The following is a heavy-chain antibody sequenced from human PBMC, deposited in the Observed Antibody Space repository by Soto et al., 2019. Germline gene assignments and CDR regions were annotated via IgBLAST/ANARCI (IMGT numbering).Heavy chain of an antibody. Sequence: PSETLSLTCAVYGGSFSGYYWSWIRQPPGKGLEWIGEINHSGSTNYNPSLKSRVTISVDTSKNQFSLKLSSVTAADTAVYYCARGMVEGYYYYYGMDVWGQGTTVTVS. V-gene: IGHV4-34*01. CDR1: GGSFSGYY. CDR3: ARGMVEGYYYYYGMDV. CDR2: INHSGST. J-gene: IGHJ6*02. D-gene: IGHD2-15*01.